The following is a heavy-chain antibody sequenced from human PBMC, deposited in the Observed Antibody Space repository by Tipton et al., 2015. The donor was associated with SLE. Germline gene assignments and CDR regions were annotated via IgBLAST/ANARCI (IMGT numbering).Heavy chain of an antibody. V-gene: IGHV4-34*01. CDR2: INHSGST. CDR1: GGSFSGYY. CDR3: ARGECSSTSCAMGY. J-gene: IGHJ4*02. Sequence: TLSLTCAVYGGSFSGYYWSWIRQPPGKGLEWIGEINHSGSTNYNPSLKSRVTISVDTSKNQFSLKLSSVTAADTALYYCARGECSSTSCAMGYWGQGTLVTVSS. D-gene: IGHD2-2*01.